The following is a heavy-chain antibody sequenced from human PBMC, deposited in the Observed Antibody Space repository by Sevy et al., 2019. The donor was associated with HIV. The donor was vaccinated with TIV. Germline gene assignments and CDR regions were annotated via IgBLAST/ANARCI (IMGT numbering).Heavy chain of an antibody. J-gene: IGHJ6*02. CDR3: ARDCSSTSCLWGLDV. CDR2: IKKDGSEK. D-gene: IGHD2-2*01. Sequence: GGSLRLSCAASGFTFSTYWMSWVRQAPGKGLEWVANIKKDGSEKYYVDSVKGRFTNSRDNAKSSLYLQMKSLRAEDTAVYYCARDCSSTSCLWGLDVWGQGTTVTVSS. CDR1: GFTFSTYW. V-gene: IGHV3-7*03.